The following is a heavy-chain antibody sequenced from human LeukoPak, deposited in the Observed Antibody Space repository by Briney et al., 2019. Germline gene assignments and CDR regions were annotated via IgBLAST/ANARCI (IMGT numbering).Heavy chain of an antibody. CDR1: GVSVTSASYY. Sequence: PSQTLSLICNVSGVSVTSASYYWQWIRQPAGKGLQWIGRVYPSGGTSYNPSLQSRVTISLDTARNQVSLSLTSVTAEDTALYYCAKDGGPPDYPEGSDVWGQGTFVTVSS. CDR3: AKDGGPPDYPEGSDV. J-gene: IGHJ3*01. D-gene: IGHD3-16*01. CDR2: VYPSGGT. V-gene: IGHV4-61*02.